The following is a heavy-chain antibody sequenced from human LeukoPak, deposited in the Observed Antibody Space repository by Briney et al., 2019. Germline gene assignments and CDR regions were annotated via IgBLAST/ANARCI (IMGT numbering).Heavy chain of an antibody. CDR3: ARVRAPMYSSSWYRD. J-gene: IGHJ4*02. V-gene: IGHV1-2*02. D-gene: IGHD6-13*01. Sequence: ASVKVSCKASGYTFTGYYMHWVRQAPVQGSESMEWINPKSGGTNYAQKFQGRVTMTRDTSISTAYMELSRLRSDDTAVYYCARVRAPMYSSSWYRDWGQGTLVTVSS. CDR2: INPKSGGT. CDR1: GYTFTGYY.